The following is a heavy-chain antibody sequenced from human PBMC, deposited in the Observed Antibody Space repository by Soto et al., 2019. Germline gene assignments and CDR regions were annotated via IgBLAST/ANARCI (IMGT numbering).Heavy chain of an antibody. CDR2: IYSSGSA. D-gene: IGHD3-16*01. CDR3: VRSGHTFGGVI. Sequence: SETLSLTCTVSGASISNYYGSWIRQPPGKGLEWIGFIYSSGSANYNSSLKSRATISVDTYNNRFSLILTSVTAADTAVYYCVRSGHTFGGVIWGQGTQVTSPQ. V-gene: IGHV4-59*01. J-gene: IGHJ4*02. CDR1: GASISNYY.